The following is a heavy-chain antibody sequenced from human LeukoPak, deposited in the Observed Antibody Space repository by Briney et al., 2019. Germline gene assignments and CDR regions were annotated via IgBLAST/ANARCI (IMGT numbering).Heavy chain of an antibody. D-gene: IGHD4/OR15-4a*01. V-gene: IGHV1-69*05. Sequence: SVKVSCKASGGTFSSYAISWVRQAPGQGLEWMGGIIPIFGTANYAQKFQGRVTITTDESTSTAYMELSSLRSEDTAVYYCARGAEGALGAPIDYWGQGTLVTVSS. J-gene: IGHJ4*02. CDR1: GGTFSSYA. CDR2: IIPIFGTA. CDR3: ARGAEGALGAPIDY.